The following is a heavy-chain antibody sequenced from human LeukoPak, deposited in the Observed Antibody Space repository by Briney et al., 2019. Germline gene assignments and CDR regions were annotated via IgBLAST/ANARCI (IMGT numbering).Heavy chain of an antibody. D-gene: IGHD5-18*01. J-gene: IGHJ4*02. CDR2: TKQDGSVK. CDR1: GFTFSYYW. CDR3: ATSDVDTAMVSY. V-gene: IGHV3-7*01. Sequence: GGSLRLSCAASGFTFSYYWMSWVRQAPGKGLEWVANTKQDGSVKYYLHSVRGRFTISRDNAKNSLFLQMSSLRVQNTAVYYCATSDVDTAMVSYWGQGTLVNVSS.